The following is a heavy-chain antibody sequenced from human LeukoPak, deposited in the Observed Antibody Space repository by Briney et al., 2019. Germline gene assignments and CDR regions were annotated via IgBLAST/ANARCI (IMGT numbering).Heavy chain of an antibody. CDR3: AKDAGGSARPFQH. CDR1: GYTFTGYY. V-gene: IGHV1-2*02. CDR2: INPNSDAT. Sequence: ASVKVSCKASGYTFTGYYLHWVRQAPGRGLEWMGWINPNSDATTYAQKFQGRVTMTRDTSISTAYMDLSRLRSDDTAIYYCAKDAGGSARPFQHWGQGTLVTVSS. J-gene: IGHJ1*01. D-gene: IGHD6-6*01.